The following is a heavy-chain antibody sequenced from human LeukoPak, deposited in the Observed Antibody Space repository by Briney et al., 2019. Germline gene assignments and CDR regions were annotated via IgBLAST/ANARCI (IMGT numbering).Heavy chain of an antibody. CDR2: IIPIFGTA. V-gene: IGHV1-69*13. CDR1: GGTLSSYA. J-gene: IGHJ5*02. Sequence: ASVKVSCKASGGTLSSYAISWVRQAPGQGLEWMRGIIPIFGTANYAQKFQGRVTITADESTSTAYMELSSLRSEDTAVYYCARDLVVPAATARTNWFDPWGQGTLVTVSS. D-gene: IGHD2-2*01. CDR3: ARDLVVPAATARTNWFDP.